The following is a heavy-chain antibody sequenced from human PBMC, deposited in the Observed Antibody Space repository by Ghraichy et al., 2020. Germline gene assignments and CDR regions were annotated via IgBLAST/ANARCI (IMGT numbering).Heavy chain of an antibody. Sequence: SQTLSLTCTVSGCSITSYYWNWILQPPGKGLEWIGYIPSSGSTNYNPSLNSRVTVSVDTSKNLFSLKLSSVTAVDTAAYYCARDRGSSCSGGEFDYWGQGTLVTISS. V-gene: IGHV4-59*01. CDR3: ARDRGSSCSGGEFDY. CDR1: GCSITSYY. D-gene: IGHD6-13*01. J-gene: IGHJ4*02. CDR2: IPSSGST.